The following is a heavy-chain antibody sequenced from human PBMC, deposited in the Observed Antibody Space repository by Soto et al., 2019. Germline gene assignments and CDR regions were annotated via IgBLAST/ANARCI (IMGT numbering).Heavy chain of an antibody. V-gene: IGHV1-18*01. CDR2: ISAYNGNT. CDR1: GYTFTRYG. CDR3: AREEYYYVSGRVVYYGMDV. J-gene: IGHJ6*02. D-gene: IGHD3-10*01. Sequence: ASVKVSFKASGYTFTRYGISWLRQAPGQGLEWMGWISAYNGNTNYAQKLQGRATMTTDTSTSTAYMELRSLRSDDTAVYYCAREEYYYVSGRVVYYGMDVWGQGTTVTVSS.